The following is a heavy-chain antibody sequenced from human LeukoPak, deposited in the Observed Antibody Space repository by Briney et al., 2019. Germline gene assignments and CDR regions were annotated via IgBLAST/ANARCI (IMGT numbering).Heavy chain of an antibody. V-gene: IGHV3-23*01. CDR3: AKGEDYGSGSFLDNWFDP. Sequence: ETLSLTCAVSGGSISSGGYSWSWVRQAPGKGLEWVSAISGSGGSTYYADSVKRRFTISRDNSKNTLYLQMNSLRAEDTAVYYCAKGEDYGSGSFLDNWFDPWGQGTLVTVSS. CDR1: GGSISSGGYS. D-gene: IGHD3-10*01. J-gene: IGHJ5*02. CDR2: ISGSGGST.